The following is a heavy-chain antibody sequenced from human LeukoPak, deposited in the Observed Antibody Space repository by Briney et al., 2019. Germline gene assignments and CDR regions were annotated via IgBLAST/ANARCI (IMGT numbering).Heavy chain of an antibody. J-gene: IGHJ4*02. Sequence: SETLSLTCTVSGGSINNFYWTWIRQPAGRGLECIARLYPTGDTNYHPSLRSRLTLSLDTSNNQFSLKLTSVTAADTAVYYCARDNGPKPFDSWGQGTLVTVSS. CDR3: ARDNGPKPFDS. V-gene: IGHV4-4*07. CDR1: GGSINNFY. CDR2: LYPTGDT.